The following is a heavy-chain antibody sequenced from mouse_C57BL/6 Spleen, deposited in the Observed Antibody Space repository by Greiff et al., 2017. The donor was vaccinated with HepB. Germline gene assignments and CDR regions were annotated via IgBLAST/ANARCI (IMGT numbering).Heavy chain of an antibody. Sequence: VQLQQSGPELVKPGASVKIPCKASGYTFTDYNMDWVKRSHGKSLEWIGDINPNNGGTIYNQKFKGKATLTVDKSSSTAYMELRSLTSEDTAVYYCARNYGSSYGGYFDVWGTGTTVTVSS. CDR2: INPNNGGT. D-gene: IGHD1-1*01. CDR1: GYTFTDYN. J-gene: IGHJ1*03. V-gene: IGHV1-18*01. CDR3: ARNYGSSYGGYFDV.